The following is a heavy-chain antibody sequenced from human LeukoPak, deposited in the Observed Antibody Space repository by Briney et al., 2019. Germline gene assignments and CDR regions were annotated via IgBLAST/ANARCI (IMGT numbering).Heavy chain of an antibody. Sequence: ASVKVSCKASGYTFTSYGISWVRQAPGQGLEWMGWISAYNGNTNYAQKLQGRVTMTTDTSTSTAYMELRSLRSDDTAVYYCARDRSRSIMIMFGGVIVPPGNPWGQGTLVTVSS. J-gene: IGHJ5*02. CDR2: ISAYNGNT. D-gene: IGHD3-16*02. CDR3: ARDRSRSIMIMFGGVIVPPGNP. CDR1: GYTFTSYG. V-gene: IGHV1-18*01.